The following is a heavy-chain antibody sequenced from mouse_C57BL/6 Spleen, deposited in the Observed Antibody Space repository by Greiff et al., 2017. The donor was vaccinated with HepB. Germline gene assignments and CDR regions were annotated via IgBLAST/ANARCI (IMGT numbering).Heavy chain of an antibody. CDR3: ARKAITTVVATDWYFDV. V-gene: IGHV8-8*01. CDR1: GFSLSTFGMG. D-gene: IGHD1-1*01. J-gene: IGHJ1*03. Sequence: QVTLKVSGPGILQPSQTLSLTCSFSGFSLSTFGMGVGWLRQPSGKGLVWLAHIWWDDVKYYNPALKSRLTISKDTSKNQVFLKIANVDTADTATYYCARKAITTVVATDWYFDVWGTGTTVTVSS. CDR2: IWWDDVK.